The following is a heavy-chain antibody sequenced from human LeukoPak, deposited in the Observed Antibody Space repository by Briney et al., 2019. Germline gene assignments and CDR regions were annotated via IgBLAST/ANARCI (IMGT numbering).Heavy chain of an antibody. V-gene: IGHV4-59*01. CDR3: ARDRAPRAHDAFDI. Sequence: SETLSLTCTVSGGSISSYYWSWIRQPPGKGLEWIGYIYYSGSTNYNPSLKSRVTISVDTSKNQFSLKLSSVTAADTAVYYCARDRAPRAHDAFDIWGQGTMVTVSS. CDR2: IYYSGST. CDR1: GGSISSYY. J-gene: IGHJ3*02. D-gene: IGHD5-24*01.